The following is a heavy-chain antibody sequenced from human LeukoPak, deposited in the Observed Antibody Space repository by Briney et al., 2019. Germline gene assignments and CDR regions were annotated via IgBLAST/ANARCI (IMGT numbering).Heavy chain of an antibody. CDR2: INPNSGGT. J-gene: IGHJ4*02. CDR1: GYTFTGYY. CDR3: ARDLSPRYDFWSGYYPRGY. V-gene: IGHV1-2*02. Sequence: AAVKVSCKASGYTFTGYYMHWVRQAPGQGLEWMECINPNSGGTNYAQKFQGRVTMTRDTSISTAYMDLSGLRSDDTAVYYCARDLSPRYDFWSGYYPRGYWGQGTLVTASS. D-gene: IGHD3-3*01.